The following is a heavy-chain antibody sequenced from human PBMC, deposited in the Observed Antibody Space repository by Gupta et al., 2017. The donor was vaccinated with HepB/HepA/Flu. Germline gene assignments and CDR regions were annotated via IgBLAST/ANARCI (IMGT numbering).Heavy chain of an antibody. CDR2: INPSGGVT. V-gene: IGHV1-46*01. J-gene: IGHJ4*02. D-gene: IGHD1-1*01. CDR1: GYTFTTYH. Sequence: QVQLVQSGAEVKKPGASVKVSCKSSGYTFTTYHMHWVRQAPGQGLEWVGFINPSGGVTTYAQKFQGRVTMTTDTSTRMTYMEVGSLRIEDTAVYFCARATATGTAGLLDYWGKGTLITVSS. CDR3: ARATATGTAGLLDY.